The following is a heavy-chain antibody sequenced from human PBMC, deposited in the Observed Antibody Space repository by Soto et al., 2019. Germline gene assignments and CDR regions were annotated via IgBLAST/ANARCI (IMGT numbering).Heavy chain of an antibody. CDR2: IHQNGKT. CDR1: GGSFGGYH. J-gene: IGHJ5*02. CDR3: ALGGRYSDLFPGRATFRGFDP. V-gene: IGHV4-34*01. D-gene: IGHD5-18*01. Sequence: SETLSLTCAVYGGSFGGYHWTWIRQSPGKGLEWIGDIHQNGKTNYNPSLKSRVTISLDTSRNQFSLRLESATPADTSVYYCALGGRYSDLFPGRATFRGFDPWGHGTLVTVSS.